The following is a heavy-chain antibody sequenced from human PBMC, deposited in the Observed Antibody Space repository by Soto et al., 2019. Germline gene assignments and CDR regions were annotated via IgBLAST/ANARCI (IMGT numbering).Heavy chain of an antibody. CDR1: GFTFSSYW. Sequence: PGGSLRLSCAASGFTFSSYWMHWVRQAPGKGLVWVSRINSDGSSTSYADSVEGRFTISRDNAKNTLYLQMNSLRAEDKAIYYCARVQLRSTGWYPWGQGTLVTVSS. CDR3: ARVQLRSTGWYP. J-gene: IGHJ5*02. D-gene: IGHD6-19*01. CDR2: INSDGSST. V-gene: IGHV3-74*01.